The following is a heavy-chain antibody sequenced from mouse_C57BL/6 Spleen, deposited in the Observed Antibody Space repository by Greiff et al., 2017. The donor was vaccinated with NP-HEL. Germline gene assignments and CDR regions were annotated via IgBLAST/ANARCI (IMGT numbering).Heavy chain of an antibody. CDR2: IDPEDGEN. J-gene: IGHJ2*01. V-gene: IGHV14-2*01. D-gene: IGHD2-1*01. Sequence: EVQLQESGAELVKPGASVKLSCTASGFNIKDYYMHWVKQRTEQGLEWIGRIDPEDGENKYAPKFQGKATITADTSSNTSYLQLSSLTSEDTAVYYCARSSYYGNFNWGGYWGQGTTLTVSS. CDR1: GFNIKDYY. CDR3: ARSSYYGNFNWGGY.